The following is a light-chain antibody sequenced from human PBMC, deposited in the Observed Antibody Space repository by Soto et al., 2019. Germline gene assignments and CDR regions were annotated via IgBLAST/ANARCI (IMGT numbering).Light chain of an antibody. CDR3: FQRASWPHT. V-gene: IGKV3-11*01. CDR2: DAT. CDR1: QSVGSY. Sequence: VLTQSPANLSLSPGESAALSCRASQSVGSYLAWLQQVPGQAPRLLIYDATNRANGIPAKFRGSGSGTDFTLTISSLEPEDFALYLCFQRASWPHTFGPGTKVDIK. J-gene: IGKJ3*01.